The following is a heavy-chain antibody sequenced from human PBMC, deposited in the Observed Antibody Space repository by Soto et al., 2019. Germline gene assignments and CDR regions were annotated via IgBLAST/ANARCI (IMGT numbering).Heavy chain of an antibody. CDR2: IVPFFGTA. V-gene: IGHV1-69*01. CDR1: GGTFSSYG. J-gene: IGHJ5*02. CDR3: ARRGVGDTPNWFDV. Sequence: QVQLVQSGAEVKKPGSSVKVSCKASGGTFSSYGISWVRQAPGEGLEWMGGIVPFFGTAKYAQKFQGRVTISAVESTSSAYMELSSLTSDDTAVYYCARRGVGDTPNWFDVWGQGTVFTVSS. D-gene: IGHD3-10*01.